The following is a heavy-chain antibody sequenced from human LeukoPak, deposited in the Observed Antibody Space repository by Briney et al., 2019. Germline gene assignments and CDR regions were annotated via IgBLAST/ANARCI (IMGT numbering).Heavy chain of an antibody. CDR3: ARVRQSGSPLDY. D-gene: IGHD1-26*01. CDR2: ISKSGGNT. Sequence: GGSLRLFCAASGFTFSDYYMSWIRQAPGKGLEWVSYISKSGGNTNYADSVKGRFTMSRDNAKNSLYLQMNSLRAEDTAVYYCARVRQSGSPLDYWGQGTLVTVSS. J-gene: IGHJ4*02. V-gene: IGHV3-11*05. CDR1: GFTFSDYY.